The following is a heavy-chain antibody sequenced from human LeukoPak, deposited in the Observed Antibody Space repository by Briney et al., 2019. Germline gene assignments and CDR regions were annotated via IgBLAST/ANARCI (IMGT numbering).Heavy chain of an antibody. CDR1: GFTFSSYA. J-gene: IGHJ4*02. CDR3: AKHLSPPPDCDFDY. V-gene: IGHV3-23*01. CDR2: LSGSGGST. Sequence: PGGPLRLSCAASGFTFSSYAMSWVRQAPGKGLEWVSALSGSGGSTYYADSVKGRFTISRENSKNTLYLQINSPRAGDTAIYYCAKHLSPPPDCDFDYSGQGTLVTVSS. D-gene: IGHD1-14*01.